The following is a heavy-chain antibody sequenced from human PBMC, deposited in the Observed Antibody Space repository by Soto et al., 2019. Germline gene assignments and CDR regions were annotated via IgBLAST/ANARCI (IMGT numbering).Heavy chain of an antibody. CDR3: ATKHSIAVAGHFDY. Sequence: EVQLLESGGGLVQPGGSLRLSCAASGFTFSSYAMSWVRQAPGKGLEWVSAISGSGGSTYYADSVKGRFTISRDNSKNTLYLQMNCLRAEDTAVYYCATKHSIAVAGHFDYWGQGTLVTVSS. V-gene: IGHV3-23*01. CDR2: ISGSGGST. J-gene: IGHJ4*02. CDR1: GFTFSSYA. D-gene: IGHD6-19*01.